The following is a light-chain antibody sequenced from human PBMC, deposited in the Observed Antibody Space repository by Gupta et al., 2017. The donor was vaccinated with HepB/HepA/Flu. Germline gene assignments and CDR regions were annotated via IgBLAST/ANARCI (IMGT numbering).Light chain of an antibody. Sequence: SSALTQSPALSVALGHTVRITCQGDSLRMYYASWYQQKPGQAPILVTYGKDGRPSGIPDRFSGSSSGNTASLTITGIQAEDDADYYCSSRDRSGDHLTFGAGTKLTVL. CDR2: GKD. J-gene: IGLJ2*01. V-gene: IGLV3-19*01. CDR3: SSRDRSGDHLT. CDR1: SLRMYY.